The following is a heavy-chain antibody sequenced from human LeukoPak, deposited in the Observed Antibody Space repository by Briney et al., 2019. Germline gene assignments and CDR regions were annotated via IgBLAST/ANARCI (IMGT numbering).Heavy chain of an antibody. D-gene: IGHD3-10*01. Sequence: GGSLRLSCAASGFTFSNAWMSWVRQAPGKGLKWVSAISGSGGSTYYADSVKGRFTISRDNSKNTLYLQMNSLRAEDTAVYYCAKDSGGYFYYYYMDVWGKGTTVTISS. CDR3: AKDSGGYFYYYYMDV. CDR2: ISGSGGST. CDR1: GFTFSNAW. V-gene: IGHV3-23*01. J-gene: IGHJ6*03.